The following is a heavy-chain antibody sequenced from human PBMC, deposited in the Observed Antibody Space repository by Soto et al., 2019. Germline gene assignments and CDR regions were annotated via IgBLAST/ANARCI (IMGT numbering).Heavy chain of an antibody. CDR2: ITGSGDST. CDR1: GFTLSSYA. CDR3: AKVFVFTTREGFDY. D-gene: IGHD3-3*01. V-gene: IGHV3-23*01. J-gene: IGHJ4*02. Sequence: VGPLRLSCAASGFTLSSYAMSWVRQAPGKGLEWVSAITGSGDSTYYADSVKGRFTVSRDNSKNTLYLQMNSLRAEDAAVYYCAKVFVFTTREGFDYWGLGTLVTVSS.